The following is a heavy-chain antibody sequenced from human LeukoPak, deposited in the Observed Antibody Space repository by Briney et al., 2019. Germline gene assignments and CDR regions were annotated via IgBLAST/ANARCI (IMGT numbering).Heavy chain of an antibody. J-gene: IGHJ4*02. CDR1: GYSISSGYY. CDR2: IYHSGST. V-gene: IGHV4-38-2*02. Sequence: SETLSLTCTVSGYSISSGYYWGWIRQPPGKGLEWIGSIYHSGSTYYNPSLKSRVTISVDTSKNQFSLKLSSVTAADTAVYHCARDVAAASSPVYDYWGQGTLVTVSS. D-gene: IGHD6-13*01. CDR3: ARDVAAASSPVYDY.